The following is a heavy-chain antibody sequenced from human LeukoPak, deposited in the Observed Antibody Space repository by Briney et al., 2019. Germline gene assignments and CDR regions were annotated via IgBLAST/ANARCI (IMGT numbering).Heavy chain of an antibody. V-gene: IGHV3-7*01. J-gene: IGHJ6*02. CDR3: AREAPQGYYGMDV. Sequence: PGGSLRLSCAASGFTFSSYWMSWVRQAPGKGLEWVANIKQDGSEKYYVDSVKGRFTISRDNAKNSLYLQMNSLRAEDTAVYYCAREAPQGYYGMDVWGQGTTVTVSS. CDR2: IKQDGSEK. CDR1: GFTFSSYW.